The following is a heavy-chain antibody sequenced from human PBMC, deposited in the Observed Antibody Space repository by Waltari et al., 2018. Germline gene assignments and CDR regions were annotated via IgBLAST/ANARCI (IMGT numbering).Heavy chain of an antibody. Sequence: QVQLVQSGAEVKKPGSSVKVSCKASGGTFSSYAISWVRQAPGQGLEWMGGIIPIFGTANYAQKFQGRVTSTTDESTSTAYMELSSLRSEDTAVYYCARGYYDSSGYYRDAFDIWGQGTMVTVSS. J-gene: IGHJ3*02. CDR3: ARGYYDSSGYYRDAFDI. CDR2: IIPIFGTA. D-gene: IGHD3-22*01. CDR1: GGTFSSYA. V-gene: IGHV1-69*05.